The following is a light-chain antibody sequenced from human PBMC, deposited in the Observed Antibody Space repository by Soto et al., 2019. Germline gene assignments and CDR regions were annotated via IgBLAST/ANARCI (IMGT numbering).Light chain of an antibody. CDR3: QQYGSSLPTT. J-gene: IGKJ4*01. Sequence: EIVLTQSPGTLSLSPGERATLSCRASQSVSSSYLAWYQQKPGQAPRLLIYGASSRATGIPDRFSGSGSGTAFTLTISRLEPEDFAVYYCQQYGSSLPTTFGGGTKVEIK. CDR1: QSVSSSY. CDR2: GAS. V-gene: IGKV3-20*01.